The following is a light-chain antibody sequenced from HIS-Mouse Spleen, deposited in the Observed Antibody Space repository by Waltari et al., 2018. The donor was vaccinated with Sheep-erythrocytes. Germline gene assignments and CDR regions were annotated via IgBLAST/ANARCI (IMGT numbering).Light chain of an antibody. CDR1: QGISSY. J-gene: IGKJ2*01. V-gene: IGKV1-9*01. CDR3: QQLNSYPHT. CDR2: AAS. Sequence: SPSFLSASVGDRVTITCRASQGISSYLAWYQQKPGKAPKLLIYAASTLQSGVPSRFSGSGSGTEFTLTISSLQPEDFATYYCQQLNSYPHTFGQGTKLEIK.